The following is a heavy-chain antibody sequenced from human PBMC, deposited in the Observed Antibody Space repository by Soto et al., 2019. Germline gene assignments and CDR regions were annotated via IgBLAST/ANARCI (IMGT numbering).Heavy chain of an antibody. Sequence: QVQLVQSGAEVKEPGDSVRVSCEASGYTFSAYYIHWVRQAPGQGLEWMGWINPKFGDTTYAQDLQGRVTMTSDMSISTVYMEWSRLTSDDTAIYYCARNMDYYYGPGSGNGHGVWGQGTTVTVFS. CDR1: GYTFSAYY. V-gene: IGHV1-2*02. J-gene: IGHJ6*02. CDR2: INPKFGDT. CDR3: ARNMDYYYGPGSGNGHGV. D-gene: IGHD3-10*01.